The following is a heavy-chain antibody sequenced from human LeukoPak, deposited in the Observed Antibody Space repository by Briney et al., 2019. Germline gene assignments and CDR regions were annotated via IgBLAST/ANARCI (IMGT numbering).Heavy chain of an antibody. D-gene: IGHD6-13*01. CDR3: AKDPLHIIAEAGTGGDY. V-gene: IGHV3-23*01. J-gene: IGHJ4*02. CDR2: ISGSGGST. CDR1: GFTFSSYA. Sequence: GGSLRLSCAASGFTFSSYAMSWVRQAPGKGLEWVSAISGSGGSTYYADSVKGRFTISRDNSKNTLYLQMNSLRAEDTAVYYCAKDPLHIIAEAGTGGDYWGQGVLVTVSS.